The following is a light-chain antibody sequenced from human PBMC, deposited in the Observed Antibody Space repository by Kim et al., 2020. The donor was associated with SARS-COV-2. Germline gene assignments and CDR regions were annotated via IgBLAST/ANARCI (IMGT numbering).Light chain of an antibody. CDR3: SSYTSSSTWV. CDR2: DVS. CDR1: SSDVGGYNY. V-gene: IGLV2-14*01. J-gene: IGLJ3*02. Sequence: QSALTQPASVSGSPGQSITISCTGTSSDVGGYNYVSWYQQHPGKAPKLMIYDVSKRPSGVSNRFSGSKSGNTASLTISGLQAEGEADYYCSSYTSSSTWVFGGGTQLTVL.